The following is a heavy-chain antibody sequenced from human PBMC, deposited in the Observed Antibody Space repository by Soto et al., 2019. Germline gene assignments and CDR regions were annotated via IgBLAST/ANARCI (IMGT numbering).Heavy chain of an antibody. D-gene: IGHD3-10*01. CDR3: ARVQFVSGSYYKDY. J-gene: IGHJ4*02. CDR1: GGSISSSSYY. V-gene: IGHV4-39*07. Sequence: SETLSLTCTVSGGSISSSSYYWGWIRQPPGKGLEWIGSIYYSGSTYYNPSLKSRVTISVDKSKNQFSLKLSSVTAADTAVYYCARVQFVSGSYYKDYWGQGTLVTVSS. CDR2: IYYSGST.